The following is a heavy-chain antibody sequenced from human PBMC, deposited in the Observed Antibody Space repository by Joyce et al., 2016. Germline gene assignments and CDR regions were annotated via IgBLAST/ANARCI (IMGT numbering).Heavy chain of an antibody. J-gene: IGHJ4*02. Sequence: EVQLVESGGGLVKPGGSLRLSCAASGFTFSSYSMSWVRQAPGKGLEWVSSLSSSSSCLKYTDSVKGRFTISRDNAKNSLYLQMNSLRVEDTAVYYCARSSYTNGIFDYWGQGTLVTVSS. V-gene: IGHV3-21*01. CDR2: LSSSSSCL. CDR3: ARSSYTNGIFDY. D-gene: IGHD2-8*01. CDR1: GFTFSSYS.